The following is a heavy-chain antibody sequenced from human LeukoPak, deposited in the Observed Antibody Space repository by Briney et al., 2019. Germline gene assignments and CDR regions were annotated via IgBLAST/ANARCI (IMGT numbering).Heavy chain of an antibody. V-gene: IGHV4-61*08. Sequence: SETLSLTCTVSGGSISSGGYYWSWIRHPPGKGLEWIGYIYYSGSTNYNPSLKSRVTISVDTSKNQFSLKLSSVTAADTAVYYCARDLGRRYDSSGEGAFDIWGQGTMVTVSS. J-gene: IGHJ3*02. CDR3: ARDLGRRYDSSGEGAFDI. CDR1: GGSISSGGYY. CDR2: IYYSGST. D-gene: IGHD3-22*01.